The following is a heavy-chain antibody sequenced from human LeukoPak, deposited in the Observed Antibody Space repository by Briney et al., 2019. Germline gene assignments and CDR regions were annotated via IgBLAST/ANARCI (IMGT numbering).Heavy chain of an antibody. J-gene: IGHJ6*02. CDR1: GGSISSYY. Sequence: SETLSLTCTVSGGSISSYYWSWIRQPPGKGLEWIGYIYYSGSTNYNPSLKSRVTISVDTSKNQFSLKLSSVTAADTAVYYCARRKVRGVISHYYYGMDVWGQGTTVTVSS. CDR3: ARRKVRGVISHYYYGMDV. V-gene: IGHV4-59*08. CDR2: IYYSGST. D-gene: IGHD3-10*01.